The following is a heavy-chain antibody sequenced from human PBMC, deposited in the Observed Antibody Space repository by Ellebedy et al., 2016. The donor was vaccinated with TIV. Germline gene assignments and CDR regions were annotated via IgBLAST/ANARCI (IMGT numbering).Heavy chain of an antibody. V-gene: IGHV1-69*13. Sequence: AASVKVSCKASGGTFSSYSISWVRQAPGQGLEWMGGIIRIFGTTNYAQKFQGRVTFTADESTSTVYMEMSSLRSDDTAVFYCARDQTPRDAYDMWGQGTLVTVSS. J-gene: IGHJ3*02. CDR2: IIRIFGTT. CDR3: ARDQTPRDAYDM. D-gene: IGHD2-15*01. CDR1: GGTFSSYS.